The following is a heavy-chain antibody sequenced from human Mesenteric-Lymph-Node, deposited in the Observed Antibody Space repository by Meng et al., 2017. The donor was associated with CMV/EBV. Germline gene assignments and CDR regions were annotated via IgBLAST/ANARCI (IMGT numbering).Heavy chain of an antibody. D-gene: IGHD3-9*01. Sequence: SETLSLTCAVYGGSFSTYYWNWIRQPPGKGLEWIGEINHSGSTNYNPSLKSRVTISVDTSKNQFSLKLSSVTAADTALYYCARGDDSAKVGKCWGQGTLVTVSS. V-gene: IGHV4-34*01. CDR2: INHSGST. J-gene: IGHJ4*02. CDR3: ARGDDSAKVGKC. CDR1: GGSFSTYY.